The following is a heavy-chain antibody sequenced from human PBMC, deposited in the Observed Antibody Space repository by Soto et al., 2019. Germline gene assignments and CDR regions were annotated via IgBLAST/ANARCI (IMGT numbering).Heavy chain of an antibody. Sequence: GGSLRLSCAASGFTFDNYVMTWVRQAPGKGLELVAGISGNGARAYYGDSVKGRFIVSRDNSKNTQYLQMNSLRVEDTALYYCAKRFDDSSTWSFDHWGLGTLVTVSS. CDR1: GFTFDNYV. CDR2: ISGNGARA. V-gene: IGHV3-23*01. D-gene: IGHD6-6*01. J-gene: IGHJ4*02. CDR3: AKRFDDSSTWSFDH.